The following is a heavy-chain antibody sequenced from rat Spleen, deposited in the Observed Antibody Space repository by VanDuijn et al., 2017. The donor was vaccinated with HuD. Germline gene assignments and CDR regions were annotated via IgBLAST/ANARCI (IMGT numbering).Heavy chain of an antibody. D-gene: IGHD1-12*02. V-gene: IGHV3-3*01. Sequence: EVQLQESGPGLVKPSQSLSLTCSVTGYSITSAYRWNWIRKFPGDKLEWMGYVNSAGTPNYNPSLQSRISITRDTSKNQFFLQVDSVTTDDTATYYCARSDGVHYYLPFADWGQGTLVTVSS. CDR3: ARSDGVHYYLPFAD. CDR1: GYSITSAYR. CDR2: VNSAGTP. J-gene: IGHJ3*01.